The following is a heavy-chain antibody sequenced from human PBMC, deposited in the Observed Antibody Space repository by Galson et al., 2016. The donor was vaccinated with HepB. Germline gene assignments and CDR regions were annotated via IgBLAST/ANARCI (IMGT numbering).Heavy chain of an antibody. V-gene: IGHV1-46*01. Sequence: SVKVSCKAPEYTSFNYYINWVRQAPGHGLEWMGVINPRSGTTRYAQRFQGRVTMTRDTSTSTVYMERSSLRSEDTAVYFCQVIRGGGCWGQGTLVTVSS. CDR3: QVIRGGGC. J-gene: IGHJ4*02. D-gene: IGHD6-19*01. CDR1: EYTSFNYY. CDR2: INPRSGTT.